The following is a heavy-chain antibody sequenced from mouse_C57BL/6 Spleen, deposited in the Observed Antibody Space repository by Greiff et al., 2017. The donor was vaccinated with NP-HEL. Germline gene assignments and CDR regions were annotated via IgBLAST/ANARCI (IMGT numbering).Heavy chain of an antibody. CDR1: GYAFSSYW. CDR2: IYPGDGDT. CDR3: ARSGYSGGYFDY. V-gene: IGHV1-80*01. Sequence: VQVVESGAELVKPGASVKISCKASGYAFSSYWMNWVKQRPGKGLEWIGQIYPGDGDTNYNGKFKGKATLTADKSSSTAYMQLSSLTSEDSAVYFCARSGYSGGYFDYWGQGTTLTVSS. D-gene: IGHD3-1*01. J-gene: IGHJ2*01.